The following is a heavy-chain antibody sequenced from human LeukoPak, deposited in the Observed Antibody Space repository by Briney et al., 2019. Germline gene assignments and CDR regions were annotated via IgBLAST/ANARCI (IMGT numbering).Heavy chain of an antibody. Sequence: GGSLRLSCAASGFIFSSYGMHWVRQAPGKGLEWVAIISYDGSSHYYADSVKGRFTISRDNSKNTLYLQMDSLRREDAAVYYCAKEAPERGSYAFDMWGQGTMVTVSS. D-gene: IGHD3-16*01. CDR3: AKEAPERGSYAFDM. V-gene: IGHV3-30*18. J-gene: IGHJ3*02. CDR1: GFIFSSYG. CDR2: ISYDGSSH.